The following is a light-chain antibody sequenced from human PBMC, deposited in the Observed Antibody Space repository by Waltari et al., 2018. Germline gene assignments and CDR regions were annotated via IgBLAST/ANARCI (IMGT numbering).Light chain of an antibody. CDR3: QVWDANTDPGV. Sequence: SYVLTQPPSVSVAPGETARLTCGGNNIESKSVHWYRQRPGQAPVLVISYDSDRPSGIRDRLYGANSGNTATLTISRGEAGDEADYYCQVWDANTDPGVFGTGTEVSVL. CDR1: NIESKS. V-gene: IGLV3-21*01. CDR2: YDS. J-gene: IGLJ1*01.